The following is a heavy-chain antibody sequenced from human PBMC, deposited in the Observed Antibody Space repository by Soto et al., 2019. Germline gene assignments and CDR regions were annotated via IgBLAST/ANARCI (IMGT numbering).Heavy chain of an antibody. Sequence: QVQLVESGGGVVQPGRSLRLSCAASGFTFSSYAMHWVRQAPGKGLEWVAVISYDGSNKYYADSVKGRFTISIDNSKNTLYLQLNSLRAEDTAVYYCARDKRDLRFLEWSYYFDYWGQGTLVTVSS. D-gene: IGHD3-3*01. CDR1: GFTFSSYA. J-gene: IGHJ4*02. CDR3: ARDKRDLRFLEWSYYFDY. CDR2: ISYDGSNK. V-gene: IGHV3-30-3*01.